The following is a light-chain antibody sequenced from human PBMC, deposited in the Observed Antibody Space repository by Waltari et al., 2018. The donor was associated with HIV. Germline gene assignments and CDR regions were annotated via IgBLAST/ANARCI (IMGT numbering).Light chain of an antibody. V-gene: IGLV1-51*01. CDR2: DNG. Sequence: QSVLTQPPSVSAAPGQKVSFSCSGGNSNLGNNYVSWYQQLPGRAPRLLLYDNGRRPSGIPDRFSASKAGMSATLDITGLQIVDEADYYCGTWDSSLNLYVFGPGTTVAVL. CDR1: NSNLGNNY. CDR3: GTWDSSLNLYV. J-gene: IGLJ1*01.